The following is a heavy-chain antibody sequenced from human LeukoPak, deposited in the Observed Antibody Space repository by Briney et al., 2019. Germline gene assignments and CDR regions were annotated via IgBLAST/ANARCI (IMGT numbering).Heavy chain of an antibody. Sequence: ASVKVSCKASGYTFTGYYMHWVRQAPGLELEWMGWIHPNSGGTNYAQKFQGRVTMTRDTSISTAYMELSRLRSDDTAVYYCARSLFGYSYGTGYYFDYWGQGTLVTVSS. J-gene: IGHJ4*02. CDR1: GYTFTGYY. V-gene: IGHV1-2*02. CDR2: IHPNSGGT. CDR3: ARSLFGYSYGTGYYFDY. D-gene: IGHD5-18*01.